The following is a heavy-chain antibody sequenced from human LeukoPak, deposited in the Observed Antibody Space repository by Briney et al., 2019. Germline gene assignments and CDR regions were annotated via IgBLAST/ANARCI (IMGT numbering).Heavy chain of an antibody. Sequence: PSETLSLTCTVSGGSISSSSYFWGWIRQPPGKGLEWIGTIYYSGSAHYHPSLKSRVSISVDASKNQFSLNLSSVTAADTAVYYCARTKSGWYYSDYWGQGTLVSVSS. J-gene: IGHJ4*02. CDR3: ARTKSGWYYSDY. D-gene: IGHD6-19*01. V-gene: IGHV4-39*01. CDR1: GGSISSSSYF. CDR2: IYYSGSA.